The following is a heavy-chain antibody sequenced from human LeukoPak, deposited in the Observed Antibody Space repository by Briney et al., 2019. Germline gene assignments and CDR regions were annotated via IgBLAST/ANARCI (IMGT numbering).Heavy chain of an antibody. Sequence: SETLSLTCAVYGGSFSGYYWGWIRQPPGKGLEWIGSIYYSGSTYYNPSLKSRVTISVDTSKNQFSLKLSSVTAADTAVYYCARDRYLGIAAAGTRWFDPWGQGTLVTVSS. CDR2: IYYSGST. J-gene: IGHJ5*02. D-gene: IGHD6-13*01. CDR3: ARDRYLGIAAAGTRWFDP. V-gene: IGHV4-34*01. CDR1: GGSFSGYY.